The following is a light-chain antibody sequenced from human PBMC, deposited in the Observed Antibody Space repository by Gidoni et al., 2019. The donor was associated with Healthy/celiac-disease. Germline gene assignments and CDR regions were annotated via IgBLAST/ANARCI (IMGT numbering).Light chain of an antibody. CDR2: GKN. J-gene: IGLJ3*02. Sequence: SSELTQDPAVSVALVQTVTITCQGDSLRSYYASWYQQKTGQAPVLVIYGKNNRTSGIPDRFSGSSSGNTASLTITGAQAEDEADYYCNSRDSSGNHLVFGGGTKLTVL. V-gene: IGLV3-19*01. CDR1: SLRSYY. CDR3: NSRDSSGNHLV.